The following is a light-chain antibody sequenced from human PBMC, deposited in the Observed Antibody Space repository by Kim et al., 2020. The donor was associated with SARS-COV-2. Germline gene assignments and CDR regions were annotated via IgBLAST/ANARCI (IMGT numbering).Light chain of an antibody. CDR3: SAWDSSLSAGV. CDR1: SNNVVNQA. CDR2: SNN. V-gene: IGLV10-54*01. Sequence: QAGLTQPPSVSKGLRQTATLTCNENSNNVVNQAASWLQQHQGHPHKLLSYSNNNRPSGISERLSASRSGNTASLTITGLQSEDEADYYCSAWDSSLSAGVFGGGTQLTDL. J-gene: IGLJ3*02.